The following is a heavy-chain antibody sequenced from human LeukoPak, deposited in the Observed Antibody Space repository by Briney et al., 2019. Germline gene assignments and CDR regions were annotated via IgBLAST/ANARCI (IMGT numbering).Heavy chain of an antibody. CDR1: GFTVSSNY. CDR2: IYSGGST. J-gene: IGHJ4*02. CDR3: ARYLFGSSSYYFDD. D-gene: IGHD6-6*01. V-gene: IGHV3-66*02. Sequence: GGSLRLSCAASGFTVSSNYMSWVRQAPGKGLEWVSVIYSGGSTYYADSVKGRFTISRDNSKNTLYLQMNSLRAEDTAVYYCARYLFGSSSYYFDDWGQGTLVTVSS.